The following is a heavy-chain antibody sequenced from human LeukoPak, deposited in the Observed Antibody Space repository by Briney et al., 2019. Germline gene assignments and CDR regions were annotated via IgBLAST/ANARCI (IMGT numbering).Heavy chain of an antibody. J-gene: IGHJ4*02. D-gene: IGHD2-2*01. Sequence: PGGSLRLSCAASGFTFSNYGMNWVRQAPGRGLEWVSGISGSGGSTYYADSVKGRFTISRDSSKYTLYLQVNSLGAEDTAIYYCAKKRVLVVPAADFDYWGQGTLVTVSS. CDR2: ISGSGGST. V-gene: IGHV3-23*01. CDR3: AKKRVLVVPAADFDY. CDR1: GFTFSNYG.